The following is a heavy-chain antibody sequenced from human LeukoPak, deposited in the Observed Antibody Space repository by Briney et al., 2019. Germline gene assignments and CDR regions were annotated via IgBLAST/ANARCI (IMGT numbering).Heavy chain of an antibody. V-gene: IGHV1-18*01. CDR2: ISAYNGNT. CDR3: ARDFGAYSSGWYRGDY. Sequence: ASVKVSCKASGYTFTSYGISWVRQAPGQGLEWMGWISAYNGNTNYAQKLQGRVTMTTDTSTSTAYMELRSLRSDDTAVYYCARDFGAYSSGWYRGDYWGQGTLVTVSS. CDR1: GYTFTSYG. J-gene: IGHJ4*02. D-gene: IGHD6-19*01.